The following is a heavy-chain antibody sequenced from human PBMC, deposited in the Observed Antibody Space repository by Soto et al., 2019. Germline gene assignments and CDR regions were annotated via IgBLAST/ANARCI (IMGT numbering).Heavy chain of an antibody. D-gene: IGHD3-16*01. CDR1: GFTFSSYG. CDR3: AKDSVREPLRPSLGY. CDR2: ISYDGSNK. V-gene: IGHV3-30*18. Sequence: PVGSLRLSCAASGFTFSSYGMHWVRQAPGKGLEWVAVISYDGSNKYYADSVKGRFTISRDNSKNTLYLQMNSLRAEDTAVYYCAKDSVREPLRPSLGYWGQGTLVTVSS. J-gene: IGHJ4*02.